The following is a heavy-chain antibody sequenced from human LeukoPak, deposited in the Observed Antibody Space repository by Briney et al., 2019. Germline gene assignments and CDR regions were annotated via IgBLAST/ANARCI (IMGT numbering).Heavy chain of an antibody. V-gene: IGHV3-13*01. D-gene: IGHD3-16*01. CDR3: ARQYAWGYYYGMDV. Sequence: PGGSLRLSCAASGFTFSSYDMHWVRQATGKGLEWVSAIGTAGDTYYPGSVKGRFTISRENAKNSLYLQMNSLRAGDTAVYYCARQYAWGYYYGMDVWGQGTTVTVSS. CDR1: GFTFSSYD. CDR2: IGTAGDT. J-gene: IGHJ6*02.